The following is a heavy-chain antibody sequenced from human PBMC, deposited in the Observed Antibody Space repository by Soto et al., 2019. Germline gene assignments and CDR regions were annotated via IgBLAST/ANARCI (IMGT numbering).Heavy chain of an antibody. J-gene: IGHJ4*02. CDR1: GGSVSSGSYY. V-gene: IGHV4-61*01. CDR3: ARDSPRSGSTIDY. Sequence: QVQLQESGPGLVKPSETLSLTCTVSGGSVSSGSYYWSWIRQPPGKGLEWIGYIYYSGSTNYNASLKSRVTISVDTSKNQFSLKLSSVTAADTAVYYCARDSPRSGSTIDYWGQGTLVTVSS. CDR2: IYYSGST. D-gene: IGHD5-12*01.